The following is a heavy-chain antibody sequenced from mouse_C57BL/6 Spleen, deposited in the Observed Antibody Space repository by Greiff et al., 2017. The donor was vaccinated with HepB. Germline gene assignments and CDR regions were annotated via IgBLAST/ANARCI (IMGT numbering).Heavy chain of an antibody. J-gene: IGHJ3*01. CDR1: GYTFTSYW. CDR3: ARHYYGSSYLFAY. CDR2: IYPGSGST. D-gene: IGHD1-1*01. Sequence: VQLQQPGAELVKPGASVKMSCKASGYTFTSYWITWVKQRPGQGLEWIGDIYPGSGSTNYNEKFKSKATLTVDTSSSTAYMQLSSLTSEDSAVYYCARHYYGSSYLFAYWGQGTLVTVSA. V-gene: IGHV1-55*01.